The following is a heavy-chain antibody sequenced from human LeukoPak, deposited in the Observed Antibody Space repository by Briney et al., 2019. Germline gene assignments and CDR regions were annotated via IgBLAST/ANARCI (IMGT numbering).Heavy chain of an antibody. J-gene: IGHJ6*02. D-gene: IGHD2-2*01. CDR3: ARGYCSSTSCLSNYYYYGMDV. CDR1: GGTFSSYA. Sequence: EASVKVSCKASGGTFSSYAISWVRQAPGQGLEWMGGIIPIFGTANYAQKFQGRVMITADESTSTAYMELSSLRSEDTAVYYCARGYCSSTSCLSNYYYYGMDVWGQGTTVTVSS. V-gene: IGHV1-69*13. CDR2: IIPIFGTA.